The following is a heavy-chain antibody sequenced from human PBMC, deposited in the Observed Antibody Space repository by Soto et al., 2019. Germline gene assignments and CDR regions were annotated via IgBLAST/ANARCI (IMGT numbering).Heavy chain of an antibody. CDR1: GFTFSSAW. J-gene: IGHJ6*02. D-gene: IGHD3-10*01. CDR2: IKSKTDGGTT. Sequence: GGSLRLSWAASGFTFSSAWMNWIRQAPGKGLEWVGRIKSKTDGGTTDYAAPVKGRFTISRDDSKNTLYLQMNSLKTEDTAVYYCTTDIKKGYYYYGMDVWGQGTTVTVSS. V-gene: IGHV3-15*07. CDR3: TTDIKKGYYYYGMDV.